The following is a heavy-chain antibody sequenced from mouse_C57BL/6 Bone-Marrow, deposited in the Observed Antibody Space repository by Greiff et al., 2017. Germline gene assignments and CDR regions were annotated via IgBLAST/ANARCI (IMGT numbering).Heavy chain of an antibody. Sequence: QVQLKQPGAELVMPGASVKLSCKASGYTFTSYWMHWVKQRPGQGLEWIGEIDPSDSYTNYNQKFKGKSTLTVDKSSSTAYMQLSSLTSEDSAVYYCARRRDYYGSVDYWGQGTTLTVSS. CDR2: IDPSDSYT. CDR1: GYTFTSYW. V-gene: IGHV1-69*01. CDR3: ARRRDYYGSVDY. J-gene: IGHJ2*01. D-gene: IGHD1-1*01.